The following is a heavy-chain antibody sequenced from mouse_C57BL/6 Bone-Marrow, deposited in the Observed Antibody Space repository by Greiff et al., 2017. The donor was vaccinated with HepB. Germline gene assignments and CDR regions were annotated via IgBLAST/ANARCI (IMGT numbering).Heavy chain of an antibody. CDR2: IYPSDSDN. Sequence: VQLQQPGAELVRPGSSVKLSCKASGYTFTSYWMDWVKQRPGQGLEWIGNIYPSDSDNHYNQKFKDKATLTVDKSSSTAYMKLSSLTSEDSATYNGARADHHTYTTGGRDYWGQGTTLTVSS. CDR3: ARADHHTYTTGGRDY. CDR1: GYTFTSYW. V-gene: IGHV1-61*01. J-gene: IGHJ2*01. D-gene: IGHD5-1-1*01.